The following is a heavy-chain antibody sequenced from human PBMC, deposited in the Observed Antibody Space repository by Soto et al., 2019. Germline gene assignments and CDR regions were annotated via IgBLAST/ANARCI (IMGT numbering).Heavy chain of an antibody. D-gene: IGHD6-19*01. Sequence: EVQLLESGGGLVQPGGSLRLSCAASGFTFSSNVMSWVRQAPGQGLEWVAGISGSGGSTDYADSVKGRFTISRDNSKSTLYLQMNSLRAEDTAVYYCAKGKSSSGWLLDYWGQGTLVTVSS. V-gene: IGHV3-23*01. CDR2: ISGSGGST. J-gene: IGHJ4*02. CDR3: AKGKSSSGWLLDY. CDR1: GFTFSSNV.